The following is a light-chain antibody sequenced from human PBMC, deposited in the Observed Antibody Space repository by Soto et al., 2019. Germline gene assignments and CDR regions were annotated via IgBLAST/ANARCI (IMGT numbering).Light chain of an antibody. Sequence: DIQMNQSPSSLSAYVGDRVTVTCQASQDISNRLNWYQQKPGKAPKLLIYDASNLETGVPSRFSGSRSGTDFKFIISSLQPEDVATYYCQQYDNLPITFAQGTRLEIK. V-gene: IGKV1-33*01. J-gene: IGKJ5*01. CDR2: DAS. CDR1: QDISNR. CDR3: QQYDNLPIT.